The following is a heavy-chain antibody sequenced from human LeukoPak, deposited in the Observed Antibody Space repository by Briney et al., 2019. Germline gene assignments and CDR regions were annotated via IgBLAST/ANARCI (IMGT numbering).Heavy chain of an antibody. J-gene: IGHJ5*02. CDR3: AKTPALVVVAAINWFDP. V-gene: IGHV3-23*01. CDR2: ISGSGGST. Sequence: GSLRLSCAASGFTFSSYAMSWVRQAPGKGLELVSAISGSGGSTYYADSVKGRFTISRDNSKNTLYLQMNSLRAEDAAVYYCAKTPALVVVAAINWFDPWGQGTLVTVSS. D-gene: IGHD2-15*01. CDR1: GFTFSSYA.